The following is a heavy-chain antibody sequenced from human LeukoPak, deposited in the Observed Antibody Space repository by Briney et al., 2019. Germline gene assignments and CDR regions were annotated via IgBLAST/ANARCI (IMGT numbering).Heavy chain of an antibody. J-gene: IGHJ4*02. Sequence: PGGSLRLSCAASGFTFSTYWMGWVRQAPGKGLEWVSVIYSGGSTYYADSVKGRFTISRDNSKNTLYLQMNSLRAEDTAVYYCAREGQILWFGRGQGTLVTVSS. D-gene: IGHD3-10*01. CDR3: AREGQILWFG. CDR2: IYSGGST. V-gene: IGHV3-66*01. CDR1: GFTFSTYW.